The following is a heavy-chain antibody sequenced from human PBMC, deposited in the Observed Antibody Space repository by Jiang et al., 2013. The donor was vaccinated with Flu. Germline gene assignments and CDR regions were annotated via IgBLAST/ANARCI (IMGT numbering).Heavy chain of an antibody. V-gene: IGHV4-39*01. CDR2: IYYMGEP. Sequence: SISSSSYYWGVDLPAPRKGLEWIGSIYYMGEPYYNPSLKSRVTISVDTSKNQFSLKLSSVTAADTAVYYCAMEQQLGGGGVAFDISGQGTMVTVSS. J-gene: IGHJ3*02. D-gene: IGHD6-13*01. CDR3: AMEQQLGGGGVAFDI. CDR1: SISSSSYY.